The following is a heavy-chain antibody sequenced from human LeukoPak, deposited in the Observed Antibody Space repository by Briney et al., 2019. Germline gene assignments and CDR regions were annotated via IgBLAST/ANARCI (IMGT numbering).Heavy chain of an antibody. CDR3: ARRSVYSYFDY. Sequence: SETLSLTCTVSGGSISSSSYYWSWIRQPPGKGLEWIGSVYYSGSTYYNPSLKSRITISVDTSKNQFSLNLSSVTAADTAVYYCARRSVYSYFDYWGQRTLVTVSS. CDR2: VYYSGST. V-gene: IGHV4-39*01. D-gene: IGHD4-11*01. J-gene: IGHJ4*02. CDR1: GGSISSSSYY.